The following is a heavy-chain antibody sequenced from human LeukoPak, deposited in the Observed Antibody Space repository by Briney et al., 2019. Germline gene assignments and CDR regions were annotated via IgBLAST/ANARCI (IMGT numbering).Heavy chain of an antibody. CDR3: ARESSGSYPYYFDY. CDR2: INPNSGGT. J-gene: IGHJ4*02. D-gene: IGHD1-26*01. CDR1: GYTFTGYY. Sequence: ASVKVSCKASGYTFTGYYMHWVRQAPGQGLEWMGWINPNSGGTNYAQKFQGRVTMTSDTSISTAYMELSRLRSDDTAVYYCARESSGSYPYYFDYWGQGTLVTVS. V-gene: IGHV1-2*02.